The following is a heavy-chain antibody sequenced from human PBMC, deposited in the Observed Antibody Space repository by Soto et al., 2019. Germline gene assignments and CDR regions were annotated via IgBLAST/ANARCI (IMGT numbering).Heavy chain of an antibody. CDR1: GGSISSSNW. D-gene: IGHD7-27*01. Sequence: SETLSLTCAVSGGSISSSNWWWCGRQPPGGGVGGMGGIYHSGSTNNNPSLNSRVITSVDNTNNQISLKLSSVTAADTAVDYCATGRLGYYYGMDVWGQGTTVTVSS. CDR3: ATGRLGYYYGMDV. J-gene: IGHJ6*02. V-gene: IGHV4-4*02. CDR2: IYHSGST.